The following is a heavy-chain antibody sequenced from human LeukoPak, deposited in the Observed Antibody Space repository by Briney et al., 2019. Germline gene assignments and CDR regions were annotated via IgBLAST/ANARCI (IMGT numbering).Heavy chain of an antibody. J-gene: IGHJ4*02. V-gene: IGHV4-61*02. D-gene: IGHD6-6*01. CDR3: ARDSGIAARRRD. CDR1: GGSISSGSYY. CDR2: IYTSGST. Sequence: SQTLSLTCTVSGGSISSGSYYWSRIRQPAGKGLEWIGRIYTSGSTNYNPSLKSRVTISVDTSKNQFSLKLSSVTAADTAVYYCARDSGIAARRRDWGQGTLVTVSS.